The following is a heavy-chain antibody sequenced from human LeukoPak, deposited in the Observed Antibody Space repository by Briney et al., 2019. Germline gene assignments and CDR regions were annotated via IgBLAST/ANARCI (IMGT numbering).Heavy chain of an antibody. CDR2: ISGSGGST. J-gene: IGHJ4*02. Sequence: GGTPRLSCAASGFTFSSYGMSWVRQAPGKGLEWVSTISGSGGSTYYADSVKGRFTISRDNSKNTLYLQMNSLKTEDTAVYYCTTDQYYYGSGSYPFDYWGQGTLVTVSS. V-gene: IGHV3-23*01. CDR3: TTDQYYYGSGSYPFDY. CDR1: GFTFSSYG. D-gene: IGHD3-10*01.